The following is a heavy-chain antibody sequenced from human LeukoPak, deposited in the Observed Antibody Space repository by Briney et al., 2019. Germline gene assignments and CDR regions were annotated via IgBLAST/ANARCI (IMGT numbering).Heavy chain of an antibody. J-gene: IGHJ3*02. V-gene: IGHV4-59*10. Sequence: PSETLSLTCAVYGGSFSGYYWSWIRQPAGKGLEWIGRIYTSGSTNYNPSLKSRVTMSVDTSKNQFSLKLSSVTAADTAVYYCARGSIAAAGMVGAFDIWGQGTMVTVSS. CDR3: ARGSIAAAGMVGAFDI. D-gene: IGHD6-13*01. CDR2: IYTSGST. CDR1: GGSFSGYY.